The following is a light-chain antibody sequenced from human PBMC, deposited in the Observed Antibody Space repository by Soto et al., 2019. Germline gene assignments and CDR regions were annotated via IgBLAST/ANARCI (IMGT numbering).Light chain of an antibody. CDR1: SSDVGGYNY. CDR3: SSYTSSSTPVV. CDR2: EVS. Sequence: QSALTQPASVSGSPGQSITISCTGTSSDVGGYNYVSWYQQHPDKAPKLMIYEVSNRPSGVSNRFSGSKSGNTASLTISGLQAEEEADYYCSSYTSSSTPVVFGGGTKLTVL. J-gene: IGLJ2*01. V-gene: IGLV2-14*01.